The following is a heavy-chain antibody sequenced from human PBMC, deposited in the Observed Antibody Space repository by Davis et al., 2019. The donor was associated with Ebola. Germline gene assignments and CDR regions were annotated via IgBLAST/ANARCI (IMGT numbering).Heavy chain of an antibody. CDR1: TVTFSGFG. CDR2: ISYDGSNK. J-gene: IGHJ4*02. Sequence: GGSLRLSCTSSTVTFSGFGMHWVRQAPGKGLEWVAVISYDGSNKYYADSVKGRFTISRDDATNSLYLQMNNLRAEDTAVYYCARDVYWGQGILVTVSS. CDR3: ARDVY. V-gene: IGHV3-33*05.